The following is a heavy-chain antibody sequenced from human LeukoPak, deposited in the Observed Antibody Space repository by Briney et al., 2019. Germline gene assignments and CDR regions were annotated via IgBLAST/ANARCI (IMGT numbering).Heavy chain of an antibody. CDR1: GGSISNYY. D-gene: IGHD2-15*01. Sequence: SETLSLTCTVSGGSISNYYWSWIPQPPGEGLEWIGYIYYSGSTNYNPSLKSRLTMSVDTSKNQFSLKLSSVTDADTAVYYCARRYCSGSSCYSAFDYWGQGTLVTVSS. CDR2: IYYSGST. CDR3: ARRYCSGSSCYSAFDY. J-gene: IGHJ4*02. V-gene: IGHV4-59*08.